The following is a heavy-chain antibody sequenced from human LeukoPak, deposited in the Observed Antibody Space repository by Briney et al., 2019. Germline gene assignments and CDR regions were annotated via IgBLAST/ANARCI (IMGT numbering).Heavy chain of an antibody. CDR3: ARAILSGYPDS. Sequence: SETLSLTCAVYGGSFSDYYWSWIRQSPGKGLEWIGEINHSGSTNYNPSLKSRVTISVDTSKNQFSLKLSSVTAADTAVYYCARAILSGYPDSWGQGTLVIVFS. CDR2: INHSGST. CDR1: GGSFSDYY. J-gene: IGHJ4*02. V-gene: IGHV4-34*01. D-gene: IGHD3-3*01.